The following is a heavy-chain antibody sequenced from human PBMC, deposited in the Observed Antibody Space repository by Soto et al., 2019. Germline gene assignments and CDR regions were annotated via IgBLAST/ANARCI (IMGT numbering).Heavy chain of an antibody. CDR3: ARVGVGYSSGWFEYGAFDI. D-gene: IGHD6-19*01. CDR1: GFTVSSNY. Sequence: EVQLVETGGGLIQPGGSLRLSCAASGFTVSSNYMSWVRQAPGKGLEWVSVIYSGGSTYYADSVKGRFTISRDNSKNTLYLQMNSLRAEDTAVYYCARVGVGYSSGWFEYGAFDIWGQGTMVTVSS. J-gene: IGHJ3*02. CDR2: IYSGGST. V-gene: IGHV3-53*02.